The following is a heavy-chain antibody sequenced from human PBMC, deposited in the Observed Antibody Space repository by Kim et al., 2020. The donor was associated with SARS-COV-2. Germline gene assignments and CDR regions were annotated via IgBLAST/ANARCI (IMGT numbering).Heavy chain of an antibody. Sequence: GGSLRLSCAASGFTFSHDWMTWVRQAPGKGLEWVATINQDGSESYYVDSVKGRFTISRDNAKNSLYLQMNSLRVEDTAVYYCARSVFGFNYWGQGTLV. CDR2: INQDGSES. V-gene: IGHV3-7*01. J-gene: IGHJ4*02. CDR1: GFTFSHDW. D-gene: IGHD3-10*02. CDR3: ARSVFGFNY.